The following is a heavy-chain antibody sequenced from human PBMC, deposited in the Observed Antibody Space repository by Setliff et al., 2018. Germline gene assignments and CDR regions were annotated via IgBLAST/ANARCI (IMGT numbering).Heavy chain of an antibody. CDR1: GFSIYSGYY. CDR2: IFYSGYT. D-gene: IGHD5-18*01. Sequence: SETLSLTCGVSGFSIYSGYYWSWIRQPPGKGLEWIGFIFYSGYTHYNPSLKSRVTMSVDVSRDQFSLELSSVTAADTAVYFCARGSGRGYSYGLFDYWGQGSLVTVSS. CDR3: ARGSGRGYSYGLFDY. V-gene: IGHV4-59*01. J-gene: IGHJ4*02.